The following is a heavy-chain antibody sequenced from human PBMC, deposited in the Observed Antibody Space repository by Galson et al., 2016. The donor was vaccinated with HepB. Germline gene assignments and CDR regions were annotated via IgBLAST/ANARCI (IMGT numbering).Heavy chain of an antibody. CDR1: GFTFSTYS. CDR3: ARDLRGLGPYYFDY. J-gene: IGHJ4*02. V-gene: IGHV3-21*01. Sequence: SLRLSCAVSGFTFSTYSMNWVRQAPGKGLEWVSSIGSSSSYIFYADSVKGRFTISRDNAKNSLFLQMNSLRAEDTAVYYCARDLRGLGPYYFDYWGQGTLVTVSS. CDR2: IGSSSSYI.